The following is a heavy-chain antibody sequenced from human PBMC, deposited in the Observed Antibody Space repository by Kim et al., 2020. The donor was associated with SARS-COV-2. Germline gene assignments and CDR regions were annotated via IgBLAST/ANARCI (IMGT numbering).Heavy chain of an antibody. CDR1: GGSISSYY. CDR3: ARDPSNSRSWDRRVYY. D-gene: IGHD6-13*01. J-gene: IGHJ4*01. CDR2: IYTSGST. Sequence: SETLSLTCTVSGGSISSYYWRWIRQPAGKGLEWIGRIYTSGSTNYNPSLESRVTMSVDTTKNHFSLKLSSVTAADTAAYYCARDPSNSRSWDRRVYYWR. V-gene: IGHV4-4*07.